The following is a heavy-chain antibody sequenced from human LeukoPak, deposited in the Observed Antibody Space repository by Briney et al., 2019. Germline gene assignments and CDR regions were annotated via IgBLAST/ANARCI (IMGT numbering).Heavy chain of an antibody. Sequence: GGSLRLSCAASGFTFSSYAMSWVRQAPGKGLEWVSAISGSGGSTYYADSVKGRFTISGDNSKNTLYLQMNSLRAEDTAVYYCAPGGNYDFWSGYYLSPFDYWGQGTLVTVSS. D-gene: IGHD3-3*01. CDR1: GFTFSSYA. J-gene: IGHJ4*02. CDR2: ISGSGGST. CDR3: APGGNYDFWSGYYLSPFDY. V-gene: IGHV3-23*01.